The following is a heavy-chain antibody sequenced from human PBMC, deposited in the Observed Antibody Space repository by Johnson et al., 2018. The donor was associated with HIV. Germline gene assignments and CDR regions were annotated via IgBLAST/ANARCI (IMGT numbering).Heavy chain of an antibody. V-gene: IGHV3-30*03. D-gene: IGHD6-19*01. Sequence: VQLVESGGGVVQPGRSLRLSCAASGFTFSSYGMHWVRQAPGKGLEWVAVISYDGSNKYYADSVKGRFTISRDNSKNTLYLQMNRLRAEDTAVYYCARPVAGMNAAFDIWGQGTMVTVSS. CDR2: ISYDGSNK. CDR3: ARPVAGMNAAFDI. J-gene: IGHJ3*02. CDR1: GFTFSSYG.